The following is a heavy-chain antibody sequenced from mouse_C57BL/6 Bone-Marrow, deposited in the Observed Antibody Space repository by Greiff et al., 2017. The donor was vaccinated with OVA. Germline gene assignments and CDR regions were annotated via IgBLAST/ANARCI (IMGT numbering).Heavy chain of an antibody. V-gene: IGHV10-1*01. CDR3: VRQESYAMDY. CDR1: GFSFNTYA. CDR2: IRSKSNNYAT. J-gene: IGHJ4*01. Sequence: EVKLVESGGGLVQPKGSLKLSCAASGFSFNTYAMNWVRQAPGKGLEWVARIRSKSNNYATYYADSVKDRFTISRDDSESMLYLQMNNLKTEDTAMYYCVRQESYAMDYWGQGTSVTVSS.